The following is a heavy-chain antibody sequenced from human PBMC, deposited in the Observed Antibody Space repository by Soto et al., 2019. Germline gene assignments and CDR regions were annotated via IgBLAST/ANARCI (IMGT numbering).Heavy chain of an antibody. CDR2: IWYGGSNK. V-gene: IGHV3-33*01. CDR1: GFTFSSYG. D-gene: IGHD5-12*01. J-gene: IGHJ4*02. Sequence: QVQLVESGGGVVQPGRSLRLSCAASGFTFSSYGMHWVRQAPGKGLEWVAVIWYGGSNKYYADSVKGRFTISRDNSKNTLYLQMNSLRAEDTAVYYCARDIAGWLQFLYYFDYWGQGTLVTVSS. CDR3: ARDIAGWLQFLYYFDY.